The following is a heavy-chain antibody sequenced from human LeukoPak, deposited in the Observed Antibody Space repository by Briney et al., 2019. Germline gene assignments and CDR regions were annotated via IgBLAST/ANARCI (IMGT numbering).Heavy chain of an antibody. J-gene: IGHJ4*02. Sequence: GESLKISCKTSGFFFTGYWIGWVRQMPGKGLEWMGIIYPDDSDTRYRPSFQGQVTVSADKSISTAYLQWSSLKASDTAMYYCARLAGNYIDYWGQGTLVTVSS. V-gene: IGHV5-51*01. D-gene: IGHD3-9*01. CDR3: ARLAGNYIDY. CDR1: GFFFTGYW. CDR2: IYPDDSDT.